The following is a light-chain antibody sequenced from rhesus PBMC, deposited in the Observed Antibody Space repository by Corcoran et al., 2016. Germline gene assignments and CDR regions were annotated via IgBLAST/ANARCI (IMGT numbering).Light chain of an antibody. CDR1: QSLLYTPNNKNY. CDR3: QHYYSPPVT. CDR2: WAS. Sequence: DIMMTQSPDSLAVSLGESVTINCKSSQSLLYTPNNKNYLAWYPQKPGQPPKVLFYWASIRECGVPNRVSGSGSGTDVTLTISGLQAEDVAVYYCQHYYSPPVTFGGGTKVEIK. V-gene: IGKV4-1*01. J-gene: IGKJ4*01.